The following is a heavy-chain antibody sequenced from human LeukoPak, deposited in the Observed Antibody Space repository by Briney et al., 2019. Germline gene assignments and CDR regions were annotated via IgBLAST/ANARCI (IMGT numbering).Heavy chain of an antibody. Sequence: VASVKVSCKASGYTFTSYYMHWVRQAPGQGLEWMGIINPSGGSTSYAQKFQGRVTMTEDTSTDTAYMELSSLRSEDTAVYYCATGGIREKYYYDSSGFGYWGQGTLVTVSS. CDR3: ATGGIREKYYYDSSGFGY. CDR1: GYTFTSYY. V-gene: IGHV1-46*01. CDR2: INPSGGST. J-gene: IGHJ4*02. D-gene: IGHD3-22*01.